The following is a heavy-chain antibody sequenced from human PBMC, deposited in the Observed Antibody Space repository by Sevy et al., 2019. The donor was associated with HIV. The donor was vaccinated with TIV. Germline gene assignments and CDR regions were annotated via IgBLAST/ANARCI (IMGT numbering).Heavy chain of an antibody. Sequence: SETLSLTCSVSGASISSSSYYWGWIRQPPGKGLEGIGSIDYRGGTYYPPALKGRGTISGDASKNQFSLKLRSVTAADTAFYYCARYLRGDFAGGLDSWGQGALVTVSS. CDR2: IDYRGGT. CDR3: ARYLRGDFAGGLDS. D-gene: IGHD4-17*01. J-gene: IGHJ4*02. CDR1: GASISSSSYY. V-gene: IGHV4-39*01.